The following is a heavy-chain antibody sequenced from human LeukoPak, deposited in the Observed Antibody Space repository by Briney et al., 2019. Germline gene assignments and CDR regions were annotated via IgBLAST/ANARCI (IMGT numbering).Heavy chain of an antibody. D-gene: IGHD4/OR15-4a*01. V-gene: IGHV4-4*02. CDR1: GGSISSSNW. J-gene: IGHJ4*02. CDR3: ARRPNVPYYFDY. CDR2: IYHSGST. Sequence: SETLSLTCAVSGGSISSSNWWSWVRQPPGKGREWIGEIYHSGSTNYNPSLKSRVTISVDRSKNQFSLKLSSVTAADTAVYYCARRPNVPYYFDYWGQGTLVTVSS.